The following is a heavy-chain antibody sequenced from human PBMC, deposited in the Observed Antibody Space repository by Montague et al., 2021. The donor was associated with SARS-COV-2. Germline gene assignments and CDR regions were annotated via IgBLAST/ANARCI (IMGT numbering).Heavy chain of an antibody. CDR2: IYWRDDK. Sequence: PALVKPTQTLTLTCTFSGFSLTTSGFSVGWIRQPPGKALEWLALIYWRDDKRYSPSLKSRLTITKDTSKNQVVLTQADMDSVDTATYYCAHRQFGSGAPPFDXWGQGVLVTVSS. CDR1: GFSLTTSGFS. D-gene: IGHD3-10*01. J-gene: IGHJ4*02. V-gene: IGHV2-5*01. CDR3: AHRQFGSGAPPFDX.